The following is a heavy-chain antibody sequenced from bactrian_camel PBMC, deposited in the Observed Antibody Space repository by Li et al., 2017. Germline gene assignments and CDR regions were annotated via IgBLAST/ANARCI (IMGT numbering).Heavy chain of an antibody. D-gene: IGHD1*01. Sequence: HVQLVESGGGLVQPGGSLRLSCAASGFSLDAYAMGWIRQAPGKGLEWVSSIYTDGSNIYYGDFVKGKFTISRDNAKNIVYLQMNSLRPEDTAVYYCAADRFDAGYWLCPPFRRNYRAQGTQVTVS. V-gene: IGHV3-2*01. J-gene: IGHJ4*01. CDR2: IYTDGSNI. CDR3: AADRFDAGYWLCPPFRRNY. CDR1: GFSLDAYA.